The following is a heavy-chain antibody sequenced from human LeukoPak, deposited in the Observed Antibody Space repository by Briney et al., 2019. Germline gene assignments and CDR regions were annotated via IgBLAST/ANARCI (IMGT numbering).Heavy chain of an antibody. D-gene: IGHD3-3*01. V-gene: IGHV4-39*07. J-gene: IGHJ3*02. CDR2: IYYSGST. CDR3: ARSQGVTIFGVVIIEAFDI. Sequence: GSLRLSCAASGLTFSSYSMNWVRQPPGKGLEWIGSIYYSGSTYYNPSLKSRVTISVDTSKNQFSLKLSSVTAADTAVYYCARSQGVTIFGVVIIEAFDIWGQGTMVTVSS. CDR1: GLTFSSYS.